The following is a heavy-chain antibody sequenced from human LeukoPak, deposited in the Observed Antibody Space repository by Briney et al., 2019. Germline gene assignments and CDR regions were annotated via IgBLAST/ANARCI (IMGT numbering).Heavy chain of an antibody. CDR1: GGSISSSSYY. CDR2: ICYSGST. Sequence: PSETLSLTCTVSGGSISSSSYYWGWLRQPPGKGREWIGSICYSGSTYYNPSLKSRATVSVNTSNNLYPRKLSSVTAADTAVYYCERGIGPHPDYYYHYMDVWGKGTTVTVSS. CDR3: ERGIGPHPDYYYHYMDV. D-gene: IGHD1-26*01. J-gene: IGHJ6*03. V-gene: IGHV4-39*06.